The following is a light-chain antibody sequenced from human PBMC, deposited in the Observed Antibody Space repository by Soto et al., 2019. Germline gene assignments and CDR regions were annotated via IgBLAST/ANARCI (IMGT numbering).Light chain of an antibody. CDR1: SSNIGSNY. CDR2: GNS. CDR3: QSYDSSLSGWV. V-gene: IGLV1-40*01. J-gene: IGLJ3*02. Sequence: QSVLTQLPSASGTPGQRVTISCSGSSSNIGSNYVYWYQQLPGTAPKLLIYGNSNRPSGVPDRFSGSKSGTSASLAITGLQAEDEADYYCQSYDSSLSGWVFGGGTKLTVL.